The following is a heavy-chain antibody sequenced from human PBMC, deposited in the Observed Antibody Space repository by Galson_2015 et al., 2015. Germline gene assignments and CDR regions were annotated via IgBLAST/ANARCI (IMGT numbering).Heavy chain of an antibody. D-gene: IGHD2-15*01. CDR2: IWYDGSNK. J-gene: IGHJ4*02. Sequence: SLRLSCAASGFTFSSYGMHWVRQAPGKGLEWVAVIWYDGSNKYYADSVKGRFTISRDNSKNTLYLQMNSLRAEDTAIYYCTKGRRSGGTSHSAIDYRGQGTLVTVSS. V-gene: IGHV3-33*06. CDR1: GFTFSSYG. CDR3: TKGRRSGGTSHSAIDY.